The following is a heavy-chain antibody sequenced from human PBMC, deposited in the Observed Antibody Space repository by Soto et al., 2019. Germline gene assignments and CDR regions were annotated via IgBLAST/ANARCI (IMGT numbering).Heavy chain of an antibody. J-gene: IGHJ4*02. CDR2: ISAYNGNT. CDR1: GYTFTSYG. D-gene: IGHD4-4*01. CDR3: ARDTVTPASFDY. Sequence: ASVKVSCKASGYTFTSYGISWVRQAPGQGLEWMGWISAYNGNTNYAQKLQGRVTMTTDTSTSTAYIELRSLRSDDTAVYYCARDTVTPASFDYWGQGTLVTVSS. V-gene: IGHV1-18*01.